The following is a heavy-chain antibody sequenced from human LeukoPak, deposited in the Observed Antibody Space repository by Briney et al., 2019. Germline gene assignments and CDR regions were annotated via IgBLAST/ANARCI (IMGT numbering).Heavy chain of an antibody. CDR3: ARSGSGYFTTYDY. D-gene: IGHD3-3*01. CDR2: INPNSGST. V-gene: IGHV1-2*02. J-gene: IGHJ4*02. CDR1: GYTFTGYY. Sequence: ASVKVSCKASGYTFTGYYMHWVRQAPGQGLEWMGWINPNSGSTNYAQKFQGRVTMTRDTSISTAYMELSRLRSDDTAVYCCARSGSGYFTTYDYWGQGTLVTVSS.